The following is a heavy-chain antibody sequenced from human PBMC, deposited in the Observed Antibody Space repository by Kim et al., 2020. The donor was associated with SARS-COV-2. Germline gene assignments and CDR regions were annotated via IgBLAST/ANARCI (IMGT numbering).Heavy chain of an antibody. CDR3: ARAFGSGSQSRRNWFDP. CDR2: INHSGST. CDR1: GGSFSGYY. V-gene: IGHV4-34*01. D-gene: IGHD3-10*01. J-gene: IGHJ5*02. Sequence: SETLSLTCAVYGGSFSGYYWSWIRQPPGKGLEWIGEINHSGSTNYNPSLKSRVTISVDTSKNQFSLKLSSVTAADTAVYYCARAFGSGSQSRRNWFDPWGQGTLVTVSS.